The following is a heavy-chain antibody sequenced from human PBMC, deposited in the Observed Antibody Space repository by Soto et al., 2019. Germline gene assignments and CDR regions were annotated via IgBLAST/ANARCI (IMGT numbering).Heavy chain of an antibody. D-gene: IGHD4-17*01. CDR2: IYHSGST. CDR3: ARASTTVTTLDY. J-gene: IGHJ4*02. Sequence: PSETLSLTCTVSGGSIGSGGYSWSWIRQPPGKGLEWIGYIYHSGSTYYNPSLKSRVTISVDRAKNQFSLKLSSVTAADTAVYYCARASTTVTTLDYWGQGTLVTVS. V-gene: IGHV4-30-2*01. CDR1: GGSIGSGGYS.